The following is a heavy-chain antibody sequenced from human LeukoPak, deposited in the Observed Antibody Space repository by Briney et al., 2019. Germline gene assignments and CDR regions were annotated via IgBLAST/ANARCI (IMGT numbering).Heavy chain of an antibody. Sequence: PGGSLRPSCAASGFTFSSYWMHWVRQAPGKGLVWVSRINSDGSSTNYADSVKGRFTISRDNAKNTLYLQMNSLRAEDTAVYYCAKGAYDYIEMGYFDYWGQGTLVTVSS. CDR3: AKGAYDYIEMGYFDY. CDR2: INSDGSST. CDR1: GFTFSSYW. J-gene: IGHJ4*02. D-gene: IGHD5-12*01. V-gene: IGHV3-74*01.